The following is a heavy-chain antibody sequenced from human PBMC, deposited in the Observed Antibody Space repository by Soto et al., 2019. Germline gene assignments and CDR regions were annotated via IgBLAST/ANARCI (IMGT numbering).Heavy chain of an antibody. CDR1: GGTLSDYA. D-gene: IGHD5-12*01. J-gene: IGHJ6*02. V-gene: IGHV1-69*13. CDR3: AREGVAPYYYYGMDV. Sequence: SVKVSCKASGGTLSDYAFSWVRQAPGQGLEWMGGIIPIFGSANYAQKLQGRVTITADESTKTAYMELRSLRSDDTAVYYCAREGVAPYYYYGMDVWGQGTPVTLAS. CDR2: IIPIFGSA.